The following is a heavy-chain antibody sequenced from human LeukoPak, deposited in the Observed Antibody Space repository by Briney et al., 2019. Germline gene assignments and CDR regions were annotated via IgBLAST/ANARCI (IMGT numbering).Heavy chain of an antibody. Sequence: GGSLRLSCAASGFTFSSYWMSWVRQAPGKGLEWVANIKQDGSEKYYVDSVKGRFTISRDNAKNSLYLQMNSLRAEDTAVYYCAKRGGIVVVTNYFDYWGQGTLVTVSS. D-gene: IGHD2-21*02. J-gene: IGHJ4*02. CDR2: IKQDGSEK. CDR1: GFTFSSYW. V-gene: IGHV3-7*03. CDR3: AKRGGIVVVTNYFDY.